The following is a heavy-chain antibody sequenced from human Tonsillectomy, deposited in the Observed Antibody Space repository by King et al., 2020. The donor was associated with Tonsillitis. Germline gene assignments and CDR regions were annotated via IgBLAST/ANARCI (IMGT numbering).Heavy chain of an antibody. CDR1: GYTFTSYG. D-gene: IGHD6-19*01. Sequence: VQLVESGAEVKKPGASVKVSCKASGYTFTSYGISWVRQAPGQGLEWMGWISAYNGNTNYAQKLQGRVTMTTDTSTSTAYMELRSLRSDDTAVYYCARPGKYSSGLYGSDAFDIWGQGTMVTVSS. CDR3: ARPGKYSSGLYGSDAFDI. V-gene: IGHV1-18*04. J-gene: IGHJ3*02. CDR2: ISAYNGNT.